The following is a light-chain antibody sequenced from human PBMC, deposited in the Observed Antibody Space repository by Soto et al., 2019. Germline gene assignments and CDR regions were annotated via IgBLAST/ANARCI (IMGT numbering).Light chain of an antibody. CDR2: GAS. Sequence: EMVMTQSPATLSMSPGERATLSCRASQSVSSSLAWYQQKPGQAPRLLIYGASTRATGIPARFSGSGSGTEFTLTISSLQFEDFAVYYCQQYNNWPPITFGQGTRLEIK. CDR1: QSVSSS. J-gene: IGKJ5*01. V-gene: IGKV3-15*01. CDR3: QQYNNWPPIT.